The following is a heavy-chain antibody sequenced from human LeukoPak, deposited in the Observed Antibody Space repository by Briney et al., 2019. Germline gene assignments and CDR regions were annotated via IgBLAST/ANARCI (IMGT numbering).Heavy chain of an antibody. V-gene: IGHV3-74*01. CDR1: GFIFSTYW. Sequence: GGSLRLSCAASGFIFSTYWMHWVRHAPGKGLVWVSRINSDGSGTWYADFVKGRFTISRDNAENTLYLHMNSLRAEDTAVYFCTRDSPRGGATSDYWGQGALVTVSS. CDR3: TRDSPRGGATSDY. D-gene: IGHD1-26*01. J-gene: IGHJ4*02. CDR2: INSDGSGT.